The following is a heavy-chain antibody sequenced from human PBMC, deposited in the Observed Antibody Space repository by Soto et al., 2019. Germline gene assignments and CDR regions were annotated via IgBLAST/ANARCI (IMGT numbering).Heavy chain of an antibody. Sequence: GGSLRLSCAASGFTFSSYAMHWVRQAPGKGLEWVAVISYDGSNKYYADSVKGRFTISRDNSKNTLYLQMNSLRAEDTAVYYCARDVRDIVVVNWFDPWGQGTLVTVSS. D-gene: IGHD2-15*01. V-gene: IGHV3-30-3*01. CDR2: ISYDGSNK. J-gene: IGHJ5*02. CDR1: GFTFSSYA. CDR3: ARDVRDIVVVNWFDP.